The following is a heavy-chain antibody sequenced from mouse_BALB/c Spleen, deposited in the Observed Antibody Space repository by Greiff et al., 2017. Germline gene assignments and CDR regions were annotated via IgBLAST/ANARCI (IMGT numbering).Heavy chain of an antibody. CDR3: VRARYDEGYFDY. CDR1: GFSLTSYD. J-gene: IGHJ2*01. Sequence: VKLMESGPGLVAPSQSLSITCTVSGFSLTSYDISWIRQPPGKGLEWLGVIWTGGGTNYNSAFMSRLSISKDNSKSQVFLKMNSLQTDDTAIYYCVRARYDEGYFDYWGQGTTLTVSS. D-gene: IGHD2-14*01. V-gene: IGHV2-9-2*01. CDR2: IWTGGGT.